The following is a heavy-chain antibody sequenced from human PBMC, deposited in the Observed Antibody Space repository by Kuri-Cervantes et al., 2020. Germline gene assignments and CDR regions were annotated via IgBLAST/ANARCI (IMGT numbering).Heavy chain of an antibody. CDR2: IYYSGST. CDR3: AREGEAYCSGSSCYQGYFHY. J-gene: IGHJ1*01. CDR1: GGCISSSSYY. V-gene: IGHV4-39*02. D-gene: IGHD2-15*01. Sequence: SETLSLTCTVSGGCISSSSYYWGWIRQPPGKGLEWIGSIYYSGSTYYNPSLKSRVTISVDTSKNQFSLKLSSVTAADTAVYYCAREGEAYCSGSSCYQGYFHYWGQGTLVTVSS.